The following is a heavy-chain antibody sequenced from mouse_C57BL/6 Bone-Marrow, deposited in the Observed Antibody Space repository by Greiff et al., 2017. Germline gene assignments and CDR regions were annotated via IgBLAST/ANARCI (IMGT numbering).Heavy chain of an antibody. CDR1: GYTFTDYN. Sequence: VQLQQSGPELVKPGASVKIPCKASGYTFTDYNMDWVKQSHGKSLEWIGDINPNNGGTIYNQKFKGKATLTVDKSSSTAYMELRSLTSEDTAVYYCARVFYYGNQYYCDYWGQGTTLTVSS. CDR2: INPNNGGT. CDR3: ARVFYYGNQYYCDY. J-gene: IGHJ2*01. D-gene: IGHD2-1*01. V-gene: IGHV1-18*01.